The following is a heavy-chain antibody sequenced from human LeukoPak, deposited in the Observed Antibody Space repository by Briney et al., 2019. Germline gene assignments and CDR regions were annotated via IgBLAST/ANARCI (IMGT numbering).Heavy chain of an antibody. CDR1: GFTFNDYY. V-gene: IGHV3-11*01. J-gene: IGHJ5*02. CDR2: INIGGTNT. Sequence: GGSLRLSCAASGFTFNDYYMSWIRKAPRKGLEWLSYINIGGTNTHYADSVKGRFTISRDNAKKSLYLEMNNLRAEDTAVYYCATDGAGFDTWGQGVLVTVSS. CDR3: ATDGAGFDT.